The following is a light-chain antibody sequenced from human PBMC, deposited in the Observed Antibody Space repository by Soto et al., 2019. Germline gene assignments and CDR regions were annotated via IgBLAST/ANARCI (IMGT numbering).Light chain of an antibody. CDR2: GAS. J-gene: IGKJ2*01. CDR1: QSVASRN. V-gene: IGKV3-20*01. CDR3: QQYGDSPYT. Sequence: EIVLTQSPGTLSLSPGERATLSCRASQSVASRNLAWYQQKSGQAPRLLIYGASSRAIHTPDRFSGSGFGTEFTLTISRLEPEDFAVYYCQQYGDSPYTFGQGTKLEIK.